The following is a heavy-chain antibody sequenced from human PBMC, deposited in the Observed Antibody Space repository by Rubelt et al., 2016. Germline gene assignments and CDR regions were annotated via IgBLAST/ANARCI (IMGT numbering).Heavy chain of an antibody. CDR1: GFTFSSYW. J-gene: IGHJ4*02. CDR2: INSDGSST. D-gene: IGHD4-11*01. CDR3: ARGYYSNSFDY. V-gene: IGHV3-74*02. Sequence: EVQLLESGGGLVQPGGSLRLSCAASGFTFSSYWMHWVRQAPVKGLVWVSRINSDGSSTSYADSVKGRFTISRDNAKNTLYLQMNRLRAEDTAVYYCARGYYSNSFDYWGQGTLVTVSS.